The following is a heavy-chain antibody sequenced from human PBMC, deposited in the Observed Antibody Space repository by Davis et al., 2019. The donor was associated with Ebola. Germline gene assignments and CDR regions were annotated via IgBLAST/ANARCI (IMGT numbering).Heavy chain of an antibody. V-gene: IGHV4-4*02. D-gene: IGHD3-10*01. CDR3: ARSGSYYYGSGSFYYFDY. CDR2: IYYSGST. J-gene: IGHJ4*02. CDR1: GGSISSSNW. Sequence: SETLSLTCAVSGGSISSSNWWSWVRQPPGKGLEWIGYIYYSGSTYYNPSLKSRVTISVDTSKNQFSLKLSSVTAADTAVYYCARSGSYYYGSGSFYYFDYWGQGTLVTVSS.